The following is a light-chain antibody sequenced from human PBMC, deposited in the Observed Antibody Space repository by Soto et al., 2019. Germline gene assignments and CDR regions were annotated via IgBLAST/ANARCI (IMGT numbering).Light chain of an antibody. CDR2: GNF. J-gene: IGLJ3*02. CDR3: QSYDISLSGSV. CDR1: SSNIGARYD. Sequence: QSVLTQPPSVSGAPGQRVTISCTGSSSNIGARYDVHWYQQLPGTAPKLLIDGNFNRPSGVPDRFSGSRSGTSASLAITGLQAEDEADYYCQSYDISLSGSVFGGGTKVTVL. V-gene: IGLV1-40*01.